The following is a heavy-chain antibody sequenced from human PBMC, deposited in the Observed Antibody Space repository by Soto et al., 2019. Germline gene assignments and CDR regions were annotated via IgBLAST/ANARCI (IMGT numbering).Heavy chain of an antibody. J-gene: IGHJ6*03. V-gene: IGHV3-74*01. D-gene: IGHD2-15*01. CDR2: INSDGSVS. CDR1: GFTFSNYW. Sequence: EVQLVESGGGLVQPGGSLRLSCAASGFTFSNYWMYWVRQAPGKGLVWVSRINSDGSVSSYADSVKGRLTISRDKVKNTLYLQMDSLRAEDTAVYYCARGDCVGGPCYSFAGYFYYYMDVWGKGTTVTVFS. CDR3: ARGDCVGGPCYSFAGYFYYYMDV.